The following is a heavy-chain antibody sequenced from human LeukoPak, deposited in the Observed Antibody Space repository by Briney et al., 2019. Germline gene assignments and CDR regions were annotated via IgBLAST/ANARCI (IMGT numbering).Heavy chain of an antibody. CDR2: IKQDASQE. CDR1: GFTFSSYW. Sequence: GGSLRLSCAASGFTFSSYWMSWVRQAPGKGPEWVAHIKQDASQEYHVDSVKGRFTISRDNAKNSLYLQMNSLRAEDTAVYYCARGVVYPAWSGPHWSDYWGQGALVTVSS. V-gene: IGHV3-7*01. D-gene: IGHD3-3*01. CDR3: ARGVVYPAWSGPHWSDY. J-gene: IGHJ4*02.